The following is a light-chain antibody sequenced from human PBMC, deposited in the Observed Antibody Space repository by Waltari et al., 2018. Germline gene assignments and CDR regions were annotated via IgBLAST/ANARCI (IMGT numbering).Light chain of an antibody. CDR3: QQYSGGYT. CDR1: QSVFYSPNKKNY. J-gene: IGKJ2*01. CDR2: WAS. V-gene: IGKV4-1*01. Sequence: DIVMTQSPDSLAVSLGERATINCKSSQSVFYSPNKKNYIAWYQQKPGQPPKLLIYWASTRESGVTDRISGSGSGTDFTLTISSLQAEDVAVYFCQQYSGGYTFGQGTKLEIK.